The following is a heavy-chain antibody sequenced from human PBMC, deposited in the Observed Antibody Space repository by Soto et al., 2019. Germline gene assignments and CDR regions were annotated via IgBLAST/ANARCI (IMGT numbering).Heavy chain of an antibody. V-gene: IGHV1-69*04. CDR3: ARDPKYSSGRNYYYGMDL. D-gene: IGHD6-19*01. CDR1: GGTFSSYT. Sequence: SVKVSCKASGGTFSSYTISWVRQAPGQGLEWMGRIIPILGIANYAQKFQGRVTITADKSTSTAYMELSSLRSEDTAVYYCARDPKYSSGRNYYYGMDLWGQGTTVTVSS. CDR2: IIPILGIA. J-gene: IGHJ6*02.